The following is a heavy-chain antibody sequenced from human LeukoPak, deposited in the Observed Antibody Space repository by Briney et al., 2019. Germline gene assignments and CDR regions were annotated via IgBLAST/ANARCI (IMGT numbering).Heavy chain of an antibody. Sequence: GESLKISGKGSGYSFTSSWIGWVRQMPGKGLEWMGTVYAGDSDTRYSPSFQGQVTMSADKSTSTAFLQWRSLKASDTAMYYCARLRSNYFYYTMDVWGQGTAVTVSS. D-gene: IGHD3/OR15-3a*01. V-gene: IGHV5-51*01. CDR1: GYSFTSSW. J-gene: IGHJ6*02. CDR2: VYAGDSDT. CDR3: ARLRSNYFYYTMDV.